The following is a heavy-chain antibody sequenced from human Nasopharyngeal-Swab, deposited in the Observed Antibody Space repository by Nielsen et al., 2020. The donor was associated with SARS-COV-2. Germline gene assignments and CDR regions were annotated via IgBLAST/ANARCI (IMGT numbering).Heavy chain of an antibody. CDR2: IYYSGST. Sequence: SETLSLTSTVSGGSISSYYWSWIRQPPAKGLEWIWYIYYSGSTNYNPSHKSRVTISVDTSKNQFSLKLSSVTAADTAVYYCARGFDYWGQRTLVTVSS. CDR1: GGSISSYY. J-gene: IGHJ4*02. V-gene: IGHV4-59*13. CDR3: ARGFDY.